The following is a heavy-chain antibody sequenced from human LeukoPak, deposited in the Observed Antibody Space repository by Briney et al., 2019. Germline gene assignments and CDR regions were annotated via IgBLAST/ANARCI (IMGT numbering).Heavy chain of an antibody. Sequence: SETLSLTCTVSGDSVSSFYWSWIRQPPGKGLEWIGYIYYSGSTNYNPSLKSRVTISVDTSKSQFSLKLSSATAADTAVYYCARGVVIAPQTFDYWGQGTLVTVSS. V-gene: IGHV4-59*02. CDR1: GDSVSSFY. D-gene: IGHD2-21*01. CDR3: ARGVVIAPQTFDY. CDR2: IYYSGST. J-gene: IGHJ4*02.